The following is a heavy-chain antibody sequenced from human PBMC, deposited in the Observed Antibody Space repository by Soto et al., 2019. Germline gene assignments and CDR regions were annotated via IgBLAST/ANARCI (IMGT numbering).Heavy chain of an antibody. CDR3: ARLGGDYDYVWGSYPGFGFDP. D-gene: IGHD3-16*02. CDR2: IYYSGST. CDR1: GGSISSYY. V-gene: IGHV4-59*01. Sequence: SETLSLTCTVSGGSISSYYWSWIRQPPGKGLEWIGYIYYSGSTNYNPSLKSRVTISVDTSKNQFSLKLSSVTAADTAVYYCARLGGDYDYVWGSYPGFGFDPWGQGTLVTVS. J-gene: IGHJ5*02.